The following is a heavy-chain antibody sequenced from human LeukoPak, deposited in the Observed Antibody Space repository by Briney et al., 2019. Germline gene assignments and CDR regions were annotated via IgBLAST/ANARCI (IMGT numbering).Heavy chain of an antibody. Sequence: ASVKVSCKDSGGIFGSYAINWVRQAPGQGLEWLGRIIPIFDTPNYAQKFQGRVTITADESTSTAYMELSSLRSEDTAVYYCARDPPGGYYDSSGYYSPYYYYMDVWGKGTTVTVSS. CDR2: IIPIFDTP. V-gene: IGHV1-69*15. CDR1: GGIFGSYA. D-gene: IGHD3-22*01. CDR3: ARDPPGGYYDSSGYYSPYYYYMDV. J-gene: IGHJ6*03.